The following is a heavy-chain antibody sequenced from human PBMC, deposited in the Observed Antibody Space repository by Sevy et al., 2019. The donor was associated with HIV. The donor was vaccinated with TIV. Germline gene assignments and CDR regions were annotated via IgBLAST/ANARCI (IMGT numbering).Heavy chain of an antibody. Sequence: GGSLRLSCAASGFTFSDYYMSWIRQAPGKGPEWVSYINNSSRFINYVDSVKGRFTISRDNAKNSLYFQMDSLGAGDAAVYYCARGKVLFDYWGQGTLVTVSS. CDR1: GFTFSDYY. CDR2: INNSSRFI. V-gene: IGHV3-11*06. CDR3: ARGKVLFDY. J-gene: IGHJ4*02.